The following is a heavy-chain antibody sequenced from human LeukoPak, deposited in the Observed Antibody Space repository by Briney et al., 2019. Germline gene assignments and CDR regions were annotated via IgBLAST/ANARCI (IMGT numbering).Heavy chain of an antibody. Sequence: GGSXRLSCXXSGXTFSSYAMXWVRQAPGKGLEWVADISGGGGGKYYAESVKGRFTISRDNSKNTLYLQMNSLRAEDTAVYYCAKDSWYYRSGSTTAIDYWGQGTLVTVSS. CDR2: ISGGGGGK. J-gene: IGHJ4*02. D-gene: IGHD3-10*01. V-gene: IGHV3-23*01. CDR1: GXTFSSYA. CDR3: AKDSWYYRSGSTTAIDY.